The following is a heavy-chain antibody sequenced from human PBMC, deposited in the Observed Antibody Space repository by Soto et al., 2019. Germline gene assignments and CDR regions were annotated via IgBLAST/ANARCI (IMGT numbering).Heavy chain of an antibody. Sequence: SETLSLTCTVSGGSISSGGYYWSWIRQHPGKGLEWIGYIYYSGSTYYNPSLKSRVTISVDTSKNQFSLKLSSVTAADTAVYYWARCLISNNDAFEIWGQGTMVTV. J-gene: IGHJ3*02. CDR3: ARCLISNNDAFEI. V-gene: IGHV4-31*03. CDR1: GGSISSGGYY. CDR2: IYYSGST.